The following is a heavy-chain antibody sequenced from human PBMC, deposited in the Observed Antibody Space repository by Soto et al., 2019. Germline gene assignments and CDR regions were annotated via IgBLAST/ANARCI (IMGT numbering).Heavy chain of an antibody. CDR2: IIPIFGTA. D-gene: IGHD6-19*01. V-gene: IGHV1-69*13. CDR3: ARVHGYSSGWYGRRHYYYYGMDV. CDR1: GGTFSSYA. J-gene: IGHJ6*02. Sequence: GASVKVSCKASGGTFSSYAISWVRQAPGQGLEWMGGIIPIFGTANYAQKFQGRVTITADESTSTAYMELSSLRSEDTAVYYCARVHGYSSGWYGRRHYYYYGMDVWGQGTTVTVSS.